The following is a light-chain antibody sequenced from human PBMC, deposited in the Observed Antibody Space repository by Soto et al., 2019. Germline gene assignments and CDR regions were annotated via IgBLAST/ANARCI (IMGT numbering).Light chain of an antibody. CDR2: RDN. CDR3: AAWDDSLSGVV. CDR1: TSNIGSNT. V-gene: IGLV1-44*01. Sequence: QSVLTQPPSASGTPGQRVTISCSGSTSNIGSNTVNWYQQLPGTAPKVLIYRDNERPSGVPDRFSGSKSGTSASLAISGLQSEDEADYYCAAWDDSLSGVVFGGGTKLTVL. J-gene: IGLJ2*01.